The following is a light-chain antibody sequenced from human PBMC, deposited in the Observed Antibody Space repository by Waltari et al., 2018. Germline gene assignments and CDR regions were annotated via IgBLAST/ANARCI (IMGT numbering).Light chain of an antibody. CDR1: RFNIGNNY. J-gene: IGLJ3*02. CDR3: GTWDTRLRAGV. V-gene: IGLV1-51*01. CDR2: ENK. Sequence: SVLTQPPSLSAAPGLQVTISRSGDRFNIGNNYVSAYQQVPGTGPKLLIYENKRRPSGIPDRFSASKSGTSATLDITGLQPGDEADYYCGTWDTRLRAGVFGGGTSLTV.